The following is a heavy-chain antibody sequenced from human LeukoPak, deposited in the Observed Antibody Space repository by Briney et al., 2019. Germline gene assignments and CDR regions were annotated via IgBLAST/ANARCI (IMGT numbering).Heavy chain of an antibody. V-gene: IGHV4-34*01. Sequence: SETLSLTCVVYGGSFSGYYWSWIRQPPGKGLEGIGVINYSGSTNYNPSLKSRVTISVDTSKNQFSLKLSSVTAADTAVYYCARRGRGYGSGSYSNGNWFDPWGQGTLVTVSS. CDR1: GGSFSGYY. D-gene: IGHD3-10*01. CDR2: INYSGST. CDR3: ARRGRGYGSGSYSNGNWFDP. J-gene: IGHJ5*02.